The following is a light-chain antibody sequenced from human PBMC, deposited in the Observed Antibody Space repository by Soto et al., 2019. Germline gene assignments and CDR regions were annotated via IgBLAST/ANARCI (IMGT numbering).Light chain of an antibody. V-gene: IGLV1-51*01. CDR2: DNA. CDR1: SSNIGNNY. CDR3: GTWDSSLSAWV. J-gene: IGLJ3*02. Sequence: QSVLTQPPSVSAAPGQKVPISCSGGSSNIGNNYVAWYQQLPGAAPQLLIYDNAARPSGIPDRFSGSKSGTSATLGISGLQTGDEADYYCGTWDSSLSAWVFGGGTKVTVL.